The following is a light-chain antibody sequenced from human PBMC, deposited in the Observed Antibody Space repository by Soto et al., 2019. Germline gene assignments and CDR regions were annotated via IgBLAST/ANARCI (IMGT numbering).Light chain of an antibody. J-gene: IGLJ1*01. CDR2: DVS. Sequence: QSVLTQPASVSGSPGQSITISCTGTSSDVGGYNYVSWYQHHPGKAPKLMIFDVSNRPSGVSNRFSGSKSGNTASLTISGLQPEDEADYYCSSYTTSHIRQIVFGTGTKVTVL. V-gene: IGLV2-14*03. CDR1: SSDVGGYNY. CDR3: SSYTTSHIRQIV.